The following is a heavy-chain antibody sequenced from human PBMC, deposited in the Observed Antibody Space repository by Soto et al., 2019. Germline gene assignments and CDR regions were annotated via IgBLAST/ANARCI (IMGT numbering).Heavy chain of an antibody. J-gene: IGHJ3*02. CDR3: ARDKWWEAGVDAFHI. Sequence: QVQLVESGGGVVQPGRSLRLSCAASGFTCNFFAMHWLRQAPGKALEWVAAVSKDGSNTYYADSVKSRFTNSRNNPKKTLYQQMNGLKLEDTAVYYCARDKWWEAGVDAFHIWGKRTMVTVSP. D-gene: IGHD1-26*01. CDR1: GFTCNFFA. V-gene: IGHV3-30-3*01. CDR2: VSKDGSNT.